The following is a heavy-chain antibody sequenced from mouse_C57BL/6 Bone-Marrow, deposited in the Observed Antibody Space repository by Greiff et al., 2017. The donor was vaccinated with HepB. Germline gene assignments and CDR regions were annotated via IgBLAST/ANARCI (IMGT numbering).Heavy chain of an antibody. D-gene: IGHD1-1*01. CDR3: ARDDYGKGFDY. J-gene: IGHJ2*01. Sequence: EVQLVESEGGLVQPGSSMKLSCTASGFTFSDYYMAWVRQVPEKGLEWVANINYDGSSTYYLDSLKSRFIISRDNAKNILYLQMSSLKSEDTATYYCARDDYGKGFDYWGQGTTLTVSS. CDR1: GFTFSDYY. CDR2: INYDGSST. V-gene: IGHV5-16*01.